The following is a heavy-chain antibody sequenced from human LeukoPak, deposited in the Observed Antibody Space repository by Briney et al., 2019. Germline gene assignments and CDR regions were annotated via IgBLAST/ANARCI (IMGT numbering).Heavy chain of an antibody. CDR1: GFTVTRNY. V-gene: IGHV3-20*04. J-gene: IGHJ4*02. CDR3: ARDHAEDY. CDR2: INWNGGST. Sequence: GGSLRLSCAASGFTVTRNYMTWVRQAPGKGLEWVSGINWNGGSTGYADSVKGRFTISRDNAKNSLYLQMNSLRAEDTALYYCARDHAEDYWGQGTLVTVSS.